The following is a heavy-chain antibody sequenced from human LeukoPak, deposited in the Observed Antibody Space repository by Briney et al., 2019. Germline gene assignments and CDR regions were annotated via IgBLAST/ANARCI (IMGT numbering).Heavy chain of an antibody. Sequence: KPSETLSLTCTVSGGSISSYYWSWIRQPPGKGLEWIGYIYYSGSTSYKSSLKSRVTISVDTSKNQFSLKLSSVTAADTAVYYCARGPYYYGSGSYYDDYYYYYMDVWGKGTTVTISS. J-gene: IGHJ6*03. V-gene: IGHV4-59*01. CDR2: IYYSGST. D-gene: IGHD3-10*01. CDR3: ARGPYYYGSGSYYDDYYYYYMDV. CDR1: GGSISSYY.